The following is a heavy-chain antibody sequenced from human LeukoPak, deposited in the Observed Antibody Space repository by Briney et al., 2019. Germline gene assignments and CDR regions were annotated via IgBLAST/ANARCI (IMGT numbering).Heavy chain of an antibody. CDR3: ARGDYYDFWSGYYDYYYYGMDV. CDR1: GNYW. V-gene: IGHV3-33*08. Sequence: GGSLRLSCAASGNYWMHWVRQAPGKGLEWVAVIWYDGSNKYYADSVKGRFTISRDNSKNTLYLQMNSLRAEDTAVYYCARGDYYDFWSGYYDYYYYGMDVWGQGTTVTVSS. D-gene: IGHD3-3*01. J-gene: IGHJ6*02. CDR2: IWYDGSNK.